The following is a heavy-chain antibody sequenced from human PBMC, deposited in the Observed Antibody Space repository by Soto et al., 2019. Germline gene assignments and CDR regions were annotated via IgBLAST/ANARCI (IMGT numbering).Heavy chain of an antibody. D-gene: IGHD6-13*01. CDR1: GGSISSGGYS. V-gene: IGHV4-30-2*01. Sequence: PSETLSLTCAVSGGSISSGGYSWSWIRQPPGKGLEWIGYIYHSGSTYYNPSLKSRATISVDRSKNQFPLKLSSVTAADTAVYYCARSPIAAAGPNWFDPWGQGTLVTVSS. J-gene: IGHJ5*02. CDR3: ARSPIAAAGPNWFDP. CDR2: IYHSGST.